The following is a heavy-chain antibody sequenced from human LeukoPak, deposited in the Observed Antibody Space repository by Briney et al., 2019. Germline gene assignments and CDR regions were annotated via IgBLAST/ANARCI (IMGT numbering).Heavy chain of an antibody. D-gene: IGHD4-17*01. Sequence: GASVKVSCKASGYTFTSYYMHWVRQAPGQGLEWMGIINPSGGSTSYAQKFQGRVTITADESTSTAYMELSSLRSEDTAVYYCARGRPRYGDYYFDYWGQGTLVTVSS. V-gene: IGHV1-46*01. J-gene: IGHJ4*02. CDR2: INPSGGST. CDR1: GYTFTSYY. CDR3: ARGRPRYGDYYFDY.